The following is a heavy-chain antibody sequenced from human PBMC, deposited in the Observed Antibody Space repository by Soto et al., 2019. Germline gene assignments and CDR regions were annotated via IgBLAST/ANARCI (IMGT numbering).Heavy chain of an antibody. J-gene: IGHJ4*02. CDR3: ARRIVVVTALDY. Sequence: QVQLVQSGAEEKKPGASVKVSCKASGYTFTSYAMHWVRQAPGQRLEWMGWINAGNGNTKYSQKFQGRVTITRDTAASTAYMELSSVRSEDTAVYYCARRIVVVTALDYWGQGTLVTVSS. D-gene: IGHD2-21*02. CDR1: GYTFTSYA. V-gene: IGHV1-3*05. CDR2: INAGNGNT.